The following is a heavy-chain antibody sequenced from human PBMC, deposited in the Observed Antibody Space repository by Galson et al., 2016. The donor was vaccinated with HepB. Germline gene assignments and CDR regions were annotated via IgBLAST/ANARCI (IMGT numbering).Heavy chain of an antibody. J-gene: IGHJ3*02. CDR1: GFTFSNYA. CDR2: VGVSGDTT. Sequence: SLRLSCAASGFTFSNYAMSWVRQAPGKGLEWVSGVGVSGDTTFFADSVKGRFTISRDNSKNTLYLQMNSLSAEDTAVYFCAKAMTPWSQGVAFDIWGQGTMVTVSS. D-gene: IGHD3-10*01. CDR3: AKAMTPWSQGVAFDI. V-gene: IGHV3-23*01.